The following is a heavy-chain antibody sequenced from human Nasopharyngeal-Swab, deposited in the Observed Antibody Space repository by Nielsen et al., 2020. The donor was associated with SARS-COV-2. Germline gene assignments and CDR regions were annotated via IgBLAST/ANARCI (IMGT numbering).Heavy chain of an antibody. V-gene: IGHV4-31*03. J-gene: IGHJ3*02. Sequence: LRLSCTVAGGSISSVGYYWSWIRQHPGKGLEWIGYTYYSGSTYYNPSLKSRVTISVDTSKNQFSLKLSSVTAADTAVYYCARESGGNSVLGAFDIWAQGTMVTVSS. CDR3: ARESGGNSVLGAFDI. CDR1: GGSISSVGYY. D-gene: IGHD4-23*01. CDR2: TYYSGST.